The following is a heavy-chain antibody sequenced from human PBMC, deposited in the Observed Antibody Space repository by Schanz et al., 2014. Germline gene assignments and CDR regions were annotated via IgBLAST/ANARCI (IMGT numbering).Heavy chain of an antibody. CDR3: AKSQGSSFDS. CDR2: FNDGGVNK. V-gene: IGHV3-23*01. CDR1: GFSLDIFA. D-gene: IGHD6-13*01. J-gene: IGHJ4*02. Sequence: EVHLLESGGGLVEPGGSLRLSCATSGFSLDIFAVSGVRQAPGRGLEWVSSFNDGGVNKYYADSVKGRFTISSDNSKSTLYPQMSSLRAEDTAVYYCAKSQGSSFDSWGQGTLVTVSS.